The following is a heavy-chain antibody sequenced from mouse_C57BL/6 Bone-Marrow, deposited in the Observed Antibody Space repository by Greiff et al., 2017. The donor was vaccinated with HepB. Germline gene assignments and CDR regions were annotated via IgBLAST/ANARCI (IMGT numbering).Heavy chain of an antibody. CDR2: INYDGSST. Sequence: EVKLVESEGGLVQPGRSMKLSCTASGFTFSDYYMAWVRQVPEKGLEWVANINYDGSSTYYLDSLKSRFIISRDNAKNILYLQMSSLKSEDTATYYCAREGDGSSYYAMDYWGQGTSVTVSS. V-gene: IGHV5-16*01. D-gene: IGHD1-1*01. CDR3: AREGDGSSYYAMDY. J-gene: IGHJ4*01. CDR1: GFTFSDYY.